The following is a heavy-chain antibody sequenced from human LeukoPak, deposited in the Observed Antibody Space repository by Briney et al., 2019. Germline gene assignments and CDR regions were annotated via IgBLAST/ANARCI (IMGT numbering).Heavy chain of an antibody. V-gene: IGHV4-4*07. CDR3: ATGIVSGYDETVDY. CDR1: GGSISTYY. D-gene: IGHD3-22*01. CDR2: IYKSGSS. J-gene: IGHJ4*02. Sequence: SETLSLTCSVSGGSISTYYWSWIRQSAGKGLEWIGRIYKSGSSNYNPSLKSRVSMSVDSSKNHFSLNLTSVTAEDTAIYYCATGIVSGYDETVDYWGQGTLVIVSS.